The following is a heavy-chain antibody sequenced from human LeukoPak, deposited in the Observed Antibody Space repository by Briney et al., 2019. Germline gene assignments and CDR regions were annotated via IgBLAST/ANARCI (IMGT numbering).Heavy chain of an antibody. V-gene: IGHV3-23*01. D-gene: IGHD2-15*01. CDR1: GFTFITFG. Sequence: GGSRRLSWAPPGFTFITFGMSWFRQPPGKGLGWFSAISATGGTTYYADSGRGRFNIYRDNSKSTLYLQMNSLKAEDTAIYYCAKNGDRGAYCSGGSCYPYYYYYIDVWGKGTTVTISS. CDR3: AKNGDRGAYCSGGSCYPYYYYYIDV. CDR2: ISATGGTT. J-gene: IGHJ6*03.